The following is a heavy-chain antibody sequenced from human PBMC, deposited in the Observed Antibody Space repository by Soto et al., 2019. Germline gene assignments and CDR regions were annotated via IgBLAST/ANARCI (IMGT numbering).Heavy chain of an antibody. CDR3: AKDLERGMDV. V-gene: IGHV1-2*02. CDR2: VHPNSGGT. Sequence: QVHLVQSGAEVKQPGASVKFSCKASGYTFSVYHMHWVRQAPGQGLEWMGWVHPNSGGTNYAQSFEGMGTMTRDTSSKTAYMELSRLTSDDTAVYYCAKDLERGMDVCGQGNTVTVSS. CDR1: GYTFSVYH. J-gene: IGHJ6*02.